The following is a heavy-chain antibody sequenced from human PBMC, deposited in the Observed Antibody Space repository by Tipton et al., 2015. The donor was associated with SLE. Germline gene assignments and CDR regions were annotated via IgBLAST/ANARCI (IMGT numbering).Heavy chain of an antibody. J-gene: IGHJ3*02. D-gene: IGHD2-15*01. V-gene: IGHV4-61*05. CDR1: GGSISTNTYF. Sequence: TLSLTCTVSGGSISTNTYFWGWIRQPPGKGLEWIGYIYYSGSTKYNPSLKSRITISEDTSKNQFSLKLSSVTAADTAVYYCATGGYPDAFDMWGQGTMVTVSS. CDR2: IYYSGST. CDR3: ATGGYPDAFDM.